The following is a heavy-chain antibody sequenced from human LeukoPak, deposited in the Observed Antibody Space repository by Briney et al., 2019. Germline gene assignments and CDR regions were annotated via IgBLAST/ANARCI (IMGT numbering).Heavy chain of an antibody. J-gene: IGHJ5*02. D-gene: IGHD2-2*01. Sequence: PGGSLRLSCAASGFTFSSYAMSWVRQAPGKGLEWVSAISGSGGSTYYADSVKGRFTISIDNSKNTLYLQMNSLRAEDTAVYYCAKDHYCSSTSCVNWFDPWGQGTLVTVSS. V-gene: IGHV3-23*01. CDR1: GFTFSSYA. CDR3: AKDHYCSSTSCVNWFDP. CDR2: ISGSGGST.